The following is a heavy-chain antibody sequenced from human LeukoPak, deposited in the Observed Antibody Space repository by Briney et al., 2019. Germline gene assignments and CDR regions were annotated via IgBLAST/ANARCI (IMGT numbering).Heavy chain of an antibody. CDR1: GFTFSSYW. J-gene: IGHJ4*02. CDR2: INQDGSEK. D-gene: IGHD3-22*01. Sequence: GGSLRLSCAASGFTFSSYWMSWVRQAPGKGLEWVANINQDGSEKYYVDSVKGRFTISRDNAKNSLYLQMNSLRAEDTAVYYCARDKILYYYDSSGGFDYWGQGTLVTVSS. V-gene: IGHV3-7*01. CDR3: ARDKILYYYDSSGGFDY.